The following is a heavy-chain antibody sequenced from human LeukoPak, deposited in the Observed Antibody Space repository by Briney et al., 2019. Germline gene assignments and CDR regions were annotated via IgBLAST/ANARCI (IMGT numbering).Heavy chain of an antibody. CDR3: ARGRYSSN. J-gene: IGHJ4*02. Sequence: GGSQRLSCVASGFSFSGYEMNWVRQAPGKGLEWVSYISSSGDTIYYAHSVKGRFTLSRDNAKNSLYLQMNSLRAEDTAVYYCARGRYSSNWGQGTLVTVSS. D-gene: IGHD6-13*01. CDR2: ISSSGDTI. V-gene: IGHV3-48*03. CDR1: GFSFSGYE.